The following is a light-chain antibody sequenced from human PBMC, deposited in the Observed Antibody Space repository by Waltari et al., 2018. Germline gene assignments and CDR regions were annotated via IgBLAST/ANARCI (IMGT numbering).Light chain of an antibody. CDR1: QSVSSN. CDR3: QQYNNWPPYS. V-gene: IGKV3-15*01. CDR2: GAS. Sequence: EIVMTQSPATLSVSPGERATLSCRASQSVSSNLAWYQQKPGQAPRLLSYGASTRTTGIPARFSGSGSGTEFTLTISSLQSEGFAVYYCQQYNNWPPYSFGQGTKLEIK. J-gene: IGKJ2*03.